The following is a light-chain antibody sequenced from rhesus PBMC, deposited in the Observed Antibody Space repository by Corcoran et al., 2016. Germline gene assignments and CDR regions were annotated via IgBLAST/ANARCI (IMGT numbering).Light chain of an antibody. J-gene: IGKJ4*01. V-gene: IGKV1S17*01. CDR3: QHVYSIPFT. CDR2: AAS. Sequence: DIQMTQSPSSLSASVGGRVTIPCQARQGISNNLAWYQQKPGRVPSLLIHAASTFHSGVPSRLSGRGSWTDFTLTISSLPPEDFATYCCQHVYSIPFTFGCGTRVEI. CDR1: QGISNN.